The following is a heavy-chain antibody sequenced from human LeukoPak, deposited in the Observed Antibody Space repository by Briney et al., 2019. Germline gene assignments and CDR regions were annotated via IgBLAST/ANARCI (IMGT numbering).Heavy chain of an antibody. D-gene: IGHD5-12*01. J-gene: IGHJ4*02. V-gene: IGHV3-21*01. CDR3: ARDASVPPSGYDQLDY. Sequence: GGSLRLSCAASGFTFSSYSTNWVRQAPGKGLEWVSSISSSSSSYIYYADSVKGRFTISRDNAKNSLYLQMNSLRAEDTAVYYCARDASVPPSGYDQLDYWGQGTLVTVSS. CDR2: ISSSSSSYI. CDR1: GFTFSSYS.